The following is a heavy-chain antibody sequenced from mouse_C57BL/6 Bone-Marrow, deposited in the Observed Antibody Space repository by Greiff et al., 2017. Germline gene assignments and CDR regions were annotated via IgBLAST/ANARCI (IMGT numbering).Heavy chain of an antibody. V-gene: IGHV1-15*01. CDR3: TRWDYGSSWAY. CDR1: GYTFTDYE. CDR2: IDPGTGGT. J-gene: IGHJ3*01. Sequence: QVQLQQSGAELVRPGASVTLSCKASGYTFTDYEMHWVKQTPVHGLEWIGAIDPGTGGTAYNQKFKGKAILTADKSSSTAYMELRSLTSEDSAVYNSTRWDYGSSWAYWGQGTLVTVSA. D-gene: IGHD1-1*01.